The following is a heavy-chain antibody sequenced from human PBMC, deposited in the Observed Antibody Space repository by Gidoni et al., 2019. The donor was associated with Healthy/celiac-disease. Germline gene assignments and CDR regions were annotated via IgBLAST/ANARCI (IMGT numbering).Heavy chain of an antibody. CDR1: GYSFTSYW. CDR2: IDPSDSYT. J-gene: IGHJ4*02. CDR3: ARLSEYIAAAGTRGIDY. D-gene: IGHD6-13*01. V-gene: IGHV5-10-1*01. Sequence: EVQLVQSGAEVKKVGESLRISCRGSGYSFTSYWISWVRQMPGKGLEWMGRIDPSDSYTNYSPSFQGHVTISADKSISTAYLQWSSLKASDTAMYYCARLSEYIAAAGTRGIDYWGQGTLVTVSS.